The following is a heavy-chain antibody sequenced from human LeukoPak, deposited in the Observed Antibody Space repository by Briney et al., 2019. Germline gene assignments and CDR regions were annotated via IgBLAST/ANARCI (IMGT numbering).Heavy chain of an antibody. CDR3: ARLPANTAAADQFDY. V-gene: IGHV4-31*03. J-gene: IGHJ4*02. CDR1: GGSISSGGYY. D-gene: IGHD6-25*01. CDR2: IYYSGST. Sequence: SQTLSLTCTVSGGSISSGGYYWSWIRQHPGKGLGWIGYIYYSGSTYYNPSLKSRVTISVDTSKNQFSLKLSSVTAANTAMYYCARLPANTAAADQFDYWGQGTLVTVSS.